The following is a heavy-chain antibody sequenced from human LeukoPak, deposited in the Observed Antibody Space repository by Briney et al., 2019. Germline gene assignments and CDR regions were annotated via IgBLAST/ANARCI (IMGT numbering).Heavy chain of an antibody. CDR2: ISAYNGNT. J-gene: IGHJ4*02. CDR3: ARATSGYDSWGYFDY. CDR1: GYTFTSYG. Sequence: ASVKVSCKASGYTFTSYGISWVRQAPGQGLEWMGWISAYNGNTNYAQKLQGRVTITADESTSTAYMELSSLRSEDTAVYYCARATSGYDSWGYFDYWGQGTLVTVSS. V-gene: IGHV1-18*01. D-gene: IGHD5-12*01.